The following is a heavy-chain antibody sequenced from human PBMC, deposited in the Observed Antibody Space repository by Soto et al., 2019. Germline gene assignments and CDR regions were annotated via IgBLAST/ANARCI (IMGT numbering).Heavy chain of an antibody. CDR1: GFTFSSYG. CDR3: ANSADSRGGGN. CDR2: ISYDGSNK. D-gene: IGHD2-15*01. V-gene: IGHV3-30*18. J-gene: IGHJ4*02. Sequence: QVQLVESGGGVVQPGRSLRLSCAASGFTFSSYGMHWVRQAPGKGLEWVAVISYDGSNKYYADSVKGRFTISRDNSKNTLYLQMNSLRAEDTAVYYCANSADSRGGGNWGQGTLVTVSS.